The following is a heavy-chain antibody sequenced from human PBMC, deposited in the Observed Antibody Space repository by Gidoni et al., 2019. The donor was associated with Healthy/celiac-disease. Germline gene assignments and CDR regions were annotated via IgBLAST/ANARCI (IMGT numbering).Heavy chain of an antibody. CDR1: GGSISSSS. Sequence: QVQLQESGPGLVKPSETLSLTFTVSGGSISSSSWSCIRQPHGEGLEWIGYICYSGSTNYNPIGSTNYNPSLKSRVTISVDTSKNQFALNLSSVTAADTAVYYCARSPYYYGSGNYPLDYWGQGTLVTVSS. CDR3: ARSPYYYGSGNYPLDY. CDR2: ICYSGSTNYNPIGST. V-gene: IGHV4-59*01. D-gene: IGHD3-10*01. J-gene: IGHJ4*02.